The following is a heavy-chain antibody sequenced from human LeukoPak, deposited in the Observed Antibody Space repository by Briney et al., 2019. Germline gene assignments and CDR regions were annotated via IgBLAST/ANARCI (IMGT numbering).Heavy chain of an antibody. J-gene: IGHJ4*02. CDR2: ISYDGSSK. CDR1: GFTFSSYA. Sequence: GGSLRLSCAASGFTFSSYAMHWVRQAPGKGLEWVAVISYDGSSKYYADSVKGRFTISRDNSKNTLYLQMNSLRAEDTAVYYCARDGRSGGSCYTDYWGQGTLVTVS. CDR3: ARDGRSGGSCYTDY. V-gene: IGHV3-30*04. D-gene: IGHD2-15*01.